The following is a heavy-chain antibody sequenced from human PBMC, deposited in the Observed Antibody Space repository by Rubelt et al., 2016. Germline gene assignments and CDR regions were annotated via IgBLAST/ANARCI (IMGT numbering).Heavy chain of an antibody. J-gene: IGHJ4*02. CDR1: GGSFSGYY. V-gene: IGHV4-34*01. Sequence: QVQLQQWGAGLLKPSETLSLTCAVYGGSFSGYYWSWIRQPPGKGLEWIGEINHSGSTNYNPSRKSRVTISIRTSKNQFSLKLSSVTAADTAVYYCARGVRIAARLFDYWGQGTLVTVSS. CDR3: ARGVRIAARLFDY. D-gene: IGHD6-6*01. CDR2: INHSGST.